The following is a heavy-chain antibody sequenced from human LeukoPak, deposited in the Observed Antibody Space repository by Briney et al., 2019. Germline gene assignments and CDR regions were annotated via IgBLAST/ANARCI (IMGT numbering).Heavy chain of an antibody. CDR2: ISGSGTGT. Sequence: GGSLRLSCAASGFTFSSYAMSWVRQAPGKGLEWVSAISGSGTGTYYADSVKGRFTISRDNSKNTLYLQMNSLRAEDTAVYYCAKGPSSSHAFDIWGQGTMVTVSS. CDR3: AKGPSSSHAFDI. CDR1: GFTFSSYA. V-gene: IGHV3-23*01. J-gene: IGHJ3*02. D-gene: IGHD6-13*01.